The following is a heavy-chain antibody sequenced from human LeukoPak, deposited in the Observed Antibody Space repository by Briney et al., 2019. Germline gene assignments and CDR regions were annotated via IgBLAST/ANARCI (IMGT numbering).Heavy chain of an antibody. CDR2: ISGSGGST. CDR1: GFTFSSYA. CDR3: AKDIAMVRGATDAFDI. J-gene: IGHJ3*02. D-gene: IGHD3-10*01. Sequence: GGSLRLSCAASGFTFSSYAMSWVRQAPGKGLEWVSAISGSGGSTYYADSVKGRFTISRDNYKNTLYLQMNSLRAEDTAVYYCAKDIAMVRGATDAFDIWGQGTMVTVSS. V-gene: IGHV3-23*01.